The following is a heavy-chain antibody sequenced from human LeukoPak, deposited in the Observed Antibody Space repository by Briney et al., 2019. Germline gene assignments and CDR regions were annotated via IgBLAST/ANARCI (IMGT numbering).Heavy chain of an antibody. V-gene: IGHV4-4*07. CDR3: AGQNVPTPHDY. J-gene: IGHJ4*02. D-gene: IGHD2-2*01. CDR2: IYTNGST. Sequence: PSETLSLTCSVSGGSITKYHWSWIWQPAGKRLEWIGHIYTNGSTNYNPSLKSRVTMSVDTSNNQFSLNLTSITAADTAVYYCAGQNVPTPHDYWGQGTQVTVSS. CDR1: GGSITKYH.